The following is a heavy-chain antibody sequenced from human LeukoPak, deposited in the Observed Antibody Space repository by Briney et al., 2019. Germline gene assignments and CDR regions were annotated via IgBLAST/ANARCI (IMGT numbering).Heavy chain of an antibody. D-gene: IGHD4-17*01. Sequence: GASLKICCKGSGYSFTCYWIGLGRQLPGKGLELVGINHPGDSDTRYSPSFQGQVTISADKSISTAYLQWSRPKASDTAMYYCARRSSTVTPVVDVWGQGTTVTVSS. J-gene: IGHJ6*02. V-gene: IGHV5-51*01. CDR3: ARRSSTVTPVVDV. CDR2: NHPGDSDT. CDR1: GYSFTCYW.